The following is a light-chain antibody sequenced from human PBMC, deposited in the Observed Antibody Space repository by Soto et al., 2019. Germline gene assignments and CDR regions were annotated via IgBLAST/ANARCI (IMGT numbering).Light chain of an antibody. V-gene: IGKV1-39*01. Sequence: DIQMTQSPSSLSASVGDRVTITCRASQSISSYLNWYQHKPGKAPKLLIYAASSLQTGVPSRFSGSRSGTDFALTISSLQREDFATYYCQQTDTFPRTFGQGTRWIS. J-gene: IGKJ1*01. CDR1: QSISSY. CDR2: AAS. CDR3: QQTDTFPRT.